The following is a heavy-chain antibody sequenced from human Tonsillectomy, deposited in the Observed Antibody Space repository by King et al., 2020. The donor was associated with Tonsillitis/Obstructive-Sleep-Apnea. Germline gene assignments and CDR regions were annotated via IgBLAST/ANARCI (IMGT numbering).Heavy chain of an antibody. J-gene: IGHJ4*02. Sequence: QLVQSGAEVKKPGASVKVSCKVSGYTLTELSMHWVRQAPGKGLEWMGDFDPEDGETIYAQKFQGRVTMTEDTSRDTAYMELSSRRSEDTAVYYCVTAPIAAATSIFDYWGQGTLVTVSS. CDR3: VTAPIAAATSIFDY. D-gene: IGHD6-13*01. CDR2: FDPEDGET. V-gene: IGHV1-24*01. CDR1: GYTLTELS.